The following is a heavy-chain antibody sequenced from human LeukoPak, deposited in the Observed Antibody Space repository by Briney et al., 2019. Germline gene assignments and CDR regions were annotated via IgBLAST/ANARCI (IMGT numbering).Heavy chain of an antibody. CDR2: IRYDGSNK. J-gene: IGHJ3*02. Sequence: GGSLRLSCAASGFTFSSYGMHWVRQAPGKGLEWVALIRYDGSNKYYADSVKGRLTISRDNSKNTLYLQMSSLRAEDTAVYYCAKDLGGSYWIGAFDIWGQGTMVTVSS. V-gene: IGHV3-30*02. D-gene: IGHD1-26*01. CDR1: GFTFSSYG. CDR3: AKDLGGSYWIGAFDI.